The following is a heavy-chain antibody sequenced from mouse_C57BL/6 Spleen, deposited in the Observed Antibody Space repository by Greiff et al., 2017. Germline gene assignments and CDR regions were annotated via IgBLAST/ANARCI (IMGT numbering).Heavy chain of an antibody. J-gene: IGHJ1*03. CDR2: INPNDGGT. Sequence: EVQLQQSGPELVKPGASVKIPCKASGYTFTGYNMDWVKQSPGKSLEWIGEINPNDGGTIYNQKFKGKATLTVDTSSSTAYMGLRSLTSEDTAVYYCARWLYYGSNWYFDVWGTGTTVTVSS. CDR3: ARWLYYGSNWYFDV. CDR1: GYTFTGYN. V-gene: IGHV1-18*01. D-gene: IGHD1-1*01.